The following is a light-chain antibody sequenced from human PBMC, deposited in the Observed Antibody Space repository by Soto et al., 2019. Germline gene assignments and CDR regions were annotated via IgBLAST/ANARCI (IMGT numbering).Light chain of an antibody. CDR2: EVS. J-gene: IGLJ1*01. CDR1: SSDVGGYNF. V-gene: IGLV2-8*01. Sequence: QSALTQPPSASGSPGQSVTISCTGTSSDVGGYNFVSWYQQHPGKAPKLLIYEVSKRPSGVPARFSGSKSGNTASLTVSGLQAEYEADYYCTSYAGNNNFVFATGTKLTVL. CDR3: TSYAGNNNFV.